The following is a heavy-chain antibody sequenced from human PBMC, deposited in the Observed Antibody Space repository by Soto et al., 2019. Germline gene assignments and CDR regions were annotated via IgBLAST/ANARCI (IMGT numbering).Heavy chain of an antibody. CDR2: IYSGGST. CDR3: AREGVVAASD. Sequence: EVQLVESGVGVVQPGGSLRLSCAASGFTVSSNYMSWVRQAPGKGLEWVSVIYSGGSTNYADSVKGRFTISRDNSKNTLYLQMNSLRDEDTAVYYCAREGVVAASDWGQGTLVTVSS. J-gene: IGHJ4*02. D-gene: IGHD2-15*01. CDR1: GFTVSSNY. V-gene: IGHV3-66*01.